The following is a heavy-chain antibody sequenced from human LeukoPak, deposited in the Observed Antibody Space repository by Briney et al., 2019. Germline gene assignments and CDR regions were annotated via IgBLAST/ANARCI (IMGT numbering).Heavy chain of an antibody. V-gene: IGHV1-24*01. D-gene: IGHD1-26*01. Sequence: AASVKVSCKVSGYTLTELSMHWVRQAPGRGLEWMGGFDPEDGETIYAQKFQGRVTMTEDTSTDTAYMELSSLRSEDTAVYYCATVDDSGSSPIYYYYGMDVWGQGTTVTVSS. CDR1: GYTLTELS. CDR3: ATVDDSGSSPIYYYYGMDV. CDR2: FDPEDGET. J-gene: IGHJ6*02.